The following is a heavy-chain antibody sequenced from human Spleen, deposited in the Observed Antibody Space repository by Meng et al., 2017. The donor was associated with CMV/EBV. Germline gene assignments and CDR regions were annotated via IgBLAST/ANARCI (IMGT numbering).Heavy chain of an antibody. CDR1: GFTFSSYW. D-gene: IGHD6-19*01. V-gene: IGHV3-74*01. CDR3: ARGNSGWYAGAFDI. J-gene: IGHJ3*02. Sequence: AFGFTFSSYWMHWVRRAPGKGLVWVSRINSDGSSTSYADSVKGRFTISRDNAKNTLYLQMNSLRAEDTAVYYCARGNSGWYAGAFDIWGQGTMVTVSS. CDR2: INSDGSST.